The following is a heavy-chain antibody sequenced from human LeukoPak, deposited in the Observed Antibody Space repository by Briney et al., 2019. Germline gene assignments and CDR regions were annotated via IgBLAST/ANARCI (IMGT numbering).Heavy chain of an antibody. D-gene: IGHD5-12*01. J-gene: IGHJ5*02. CDR2: MNPNSGNT. CDR3: ARRGYSGYDNWFDP. CDR1: GYTFTSYD. Sequence: GASVKVSCKASGYTFTSYDINWVRQATGQGLEWMGWMNPNSGNTGYAQKFQGRVTMTRNTSISTAYMELSSLRSEDTAVYYCARRGYSGYDNWFDPWGQGTLVTVPS. V-gene: IGHV1-8*01.